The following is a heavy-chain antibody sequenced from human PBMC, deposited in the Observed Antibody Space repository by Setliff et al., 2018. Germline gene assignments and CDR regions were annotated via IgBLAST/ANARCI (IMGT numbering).Heavy chain of an antibody. V-gene: IGHV1-69*06. J-gene: IGHJ6*02. CDR2: ITPIFETA. CDR3: ARDSVTLSQLERRGGWHYYGMDV. D-gene: IGHD1-1*01. Sequence: SVKVSCKASGGTFSGYAFSWVRQAPGEGLEWLGGITPIFETAHYAEKFQDRVTITADKSTSTVHMEVSSLTSEDTAVYFCARDSVTLSQLERRGGWHYYGMDVWGQGSRVTVSS. CDR1: GGTFSGYA.